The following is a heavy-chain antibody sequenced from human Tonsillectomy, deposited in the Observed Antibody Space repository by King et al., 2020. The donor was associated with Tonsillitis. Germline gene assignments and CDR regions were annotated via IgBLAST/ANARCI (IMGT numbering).Heavy chain of an antibody. CDR1: GGSISSYY. J-gene: IGHJ3*02. Sequence: QLQESGPGLVKPSETLSLTCTVSGGSISSYYWSWIRQPPGKGLEWIGYIYYSGSTNYNPSLKSRVTLSVETSKNQFSLKLRSVTAADTGVYYCARCSLGYDSSGYYYLPDAFDIWGQGTMVTVSS. D-gene: IGHD3-22*01. CDR3: ARCSLGYDSSGYYYLPDAFDI. V-gene: IGHV4-59*01. CDR2: IYYSGST.